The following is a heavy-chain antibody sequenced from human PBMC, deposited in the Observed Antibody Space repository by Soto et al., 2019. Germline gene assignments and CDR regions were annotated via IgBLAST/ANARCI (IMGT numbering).Heavy chain of an antibody. J-gene: IGHJ5*02. D-gene: IGHD2-15*01. CDR2: INPSGGST. CDR3: ARAGYLFLSVTWLQGWFDP. CDR1: GYTFTSYY. V-gene: IGHV1-46*03. Sequence: GASVKVSCKASGYTFTSYYMHWVRQAPGQGLEWMGIINPSGGSTSYVQKFQGRVTMTRDTSTSTVYMELSSLRSEDTAVYYCARAGYLFLSVTWLQGWFDPWGQGTLVTVSS.